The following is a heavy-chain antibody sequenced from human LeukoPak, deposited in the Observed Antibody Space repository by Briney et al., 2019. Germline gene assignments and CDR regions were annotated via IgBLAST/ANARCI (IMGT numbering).Heavy chain of an antibody. D-gene: IGHD1-14*01. V-gene: IGHV4-34*01. CDR2: INHSGST. Sequence: SETLSFTCAVYGGSFSGYYWSWIRQPPGKGLEWIGEINHSGSTNYNPSLKSRVTISVDTSKNQFSLKLSSVTAADTAVYYCARGLYRRITARKDAFDIWGQGTMVTVSS. CDR3: ARGLYRRITARKDAFDI. J-gene: IGHJ3*02. CDR1: GGSFSGYY.